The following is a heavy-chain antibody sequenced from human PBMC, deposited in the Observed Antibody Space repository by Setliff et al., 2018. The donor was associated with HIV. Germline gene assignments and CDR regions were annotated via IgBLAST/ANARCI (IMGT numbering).Heavy chain of an antibody. CDR1: GYSISSGYY. D-gene: IGHD6-13*01. Sequence: KPSETLSLTCAVSGYSISSGYYWGWLRQPPGKGLEWIGCIYQSGSTYYNVSLKSRVIISVDTSKNQFSLKLNSVTAADTAIHYCARHRAAAGPDYWGQGTLVTVSS. CDR2: IYQSGST. CDR3: ARHRAAAGPDY. V-gene: IGHV4-38-2*01. J-gene: IGHJ4*02.